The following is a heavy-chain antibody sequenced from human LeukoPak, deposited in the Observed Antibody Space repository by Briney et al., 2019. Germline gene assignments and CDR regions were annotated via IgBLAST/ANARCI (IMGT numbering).Heavy chain of an antibody. CDR1: GFTFSDYY. CDR3: ARDPRGSYRIFDY. J-gene: IGHJ4*02. D-gene: IGHD1-26*01. CDR2: ISSSGSTI. V-gene: IGHV3-11*01. Sequence: PGGSLRLSCAASGFTFSDYYMSWIRQAPGKGLEWVSYISSSGSTIYYADSVKGRFTISRDNAKNSLYLQMNSLRAEDMAVYYCARDPRGSYRIFDYWGQGTLVTVSS.